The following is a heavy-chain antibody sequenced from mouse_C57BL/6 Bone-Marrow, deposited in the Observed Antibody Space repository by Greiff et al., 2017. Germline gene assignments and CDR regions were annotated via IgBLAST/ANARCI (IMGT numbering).Heavy chain of an antibody. Sequence: QVQLQQPGAELVMPGASVKLSCKASGYTFTSYWMHWVKQRPGQGLEWIGEIDPSDSSTNYNQKLKGKSTLTVDKSSSTAYMQRSSLTSEDSAVYYCARGVDYGSSWYFDVWGTGTTVTVSS. V-gene: IGHV1-69*01. CDR2: IDPSDSST. D-gene: IGHD1-1*01. J-gene: IGHJ1*03. CDR1: GYTFTSYW. CDR3: ARGVDYGSSWYFDV.